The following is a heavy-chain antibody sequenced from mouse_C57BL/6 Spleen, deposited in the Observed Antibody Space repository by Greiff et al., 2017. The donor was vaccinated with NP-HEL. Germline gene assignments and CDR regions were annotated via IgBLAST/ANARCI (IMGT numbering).Heavy chain of an antibody. Sequence: EVKLVESGGDLVKPGGSLKLSCAASGFTFSSYGMSWVRQTPDKRLEWVATISSGGSYTYYPDSVKGRFTISRDNAKNTLYLQMSSLKSEDTAMYYCARLAQANFDYWGQGTTLTVSS. V-gene: IGHV5-6*02. D-gene: IGHD3-2*02. CDR1: GFTFSSYG. J-gene: IGHJ2*01. CDR2: ISSGGSYT. CDR3: ARLAQANFDY.